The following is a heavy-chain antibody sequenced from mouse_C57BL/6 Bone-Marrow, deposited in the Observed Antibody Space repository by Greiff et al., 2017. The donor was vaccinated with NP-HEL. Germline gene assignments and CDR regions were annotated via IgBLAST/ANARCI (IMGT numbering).Heavy chain of an antibody. CDR1: GYTFTSYW. Sequence: VQLQQPGAELVKPGASVKLSCKASGYTFTSYWMQWVKQRPGQGLEWIGEIDPSDSYTNYNQKFKGKATLTVDTSSSTAYMQLSSLTSEDSAVYYCARRVTTVVPYARDYWGQGTSVTVSS. CDR2: IDPSDSYT. D-gene: IGHD1-1*01. CDR3: ARRVTTVVPYARDY. V-gene: IGHV1-50*01. J-gene: IGHJ4*01.